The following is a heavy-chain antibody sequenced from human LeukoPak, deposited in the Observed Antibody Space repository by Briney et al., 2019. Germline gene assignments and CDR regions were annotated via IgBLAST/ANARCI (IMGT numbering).Heavy chain of an antibody. CDR1: GFTFSSYS. CDR3: AREATWFDP. Sequence: PGGSLRLSCAASGFTFSSYSMNWVRQAPGKGLEWVSYISSSSSTIYYADSVKGRFIISRDNGKNSLYLQMNSLRAEDTAVYYCAREATWFDPWGQGTLVTVSS. V-gene: IGHV3-48*01. J-gene: IGHJ5*02. CDR2: ISSSSSTI.